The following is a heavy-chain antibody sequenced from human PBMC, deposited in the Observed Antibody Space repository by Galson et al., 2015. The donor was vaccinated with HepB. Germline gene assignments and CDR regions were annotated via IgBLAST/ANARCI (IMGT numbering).Heavy chain of an antibody. CDR1: GYTFTSYY. CDR3: HGDSSGDDAFDI. CDR2: INPSGGST. J-gene: IGHJ3*02. Sequence: SVKVSCKASGYTFTSYYMRWVRQAPGQGLEWMGIINPSGGSTSYAQKFQGRVTMTTDTSTSTVYMELSSLRSEDTAVYYCHGDSSGDDAFDIWGQGTMVTVSS. D-gene: IGHD3-22*01. V-gene: IGHV1-46*01.